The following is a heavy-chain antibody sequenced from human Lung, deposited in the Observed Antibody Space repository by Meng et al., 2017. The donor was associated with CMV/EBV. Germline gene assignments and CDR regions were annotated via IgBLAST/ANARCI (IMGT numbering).Heavy chain of an antibody. D-gene: IGHD2-2*01. CDR3: ARDPRYCSSTSCSGFFDP. V-gene: IGHV3-66*03. Sequence: SLKICYASAWFTVSSNYMSWGRQARGKGLGWVSVIYSCGSTYYADSVKGRFTISRDNSKNTLYLQMNSLRAEDTAVYYCARDPRYCSSTSCSGFFDPWGQGTLVTVSS. CDR2: IYSCGST. CDR1: WFTVSSNY. J-gene: IGHJ5*02.